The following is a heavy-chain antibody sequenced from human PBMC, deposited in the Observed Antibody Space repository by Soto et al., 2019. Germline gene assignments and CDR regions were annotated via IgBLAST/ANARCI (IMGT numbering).Heavy chain of an antibody. D-gene: IGHD6-19*01. Sequence: QVQLLESGGGVVQPGRSLRLSCAASGFTFSSYGMHWVRQAPGKGLEWVAVISDDGGNKYYADSVKGRFTISRDNSKNTGYLLMNSLRAEDTAVYYCAKGEAVAGYYFDYWGQGTLVTVSS. CDR2: ISDDGGNK. CDR1: GFTFSSYG. J-gene: IGHJ4*02. CDR3: AKGEAVAGYYFDY. V-gene: IGHV3-30*18.